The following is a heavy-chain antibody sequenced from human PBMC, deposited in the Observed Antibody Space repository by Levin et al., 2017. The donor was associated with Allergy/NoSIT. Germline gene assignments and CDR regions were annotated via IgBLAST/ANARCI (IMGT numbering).Heavy chain of an antibody. Sequence: GGSLRLSCAASGFTFSWYAMHWVRQAPGKGLEWVAVISFDGSTTYYADSVKGRFTISRDSSNNTLYLQMNSLTAEDTAVYYCARADASGFGDYWGQGTLVTVSS. D-gene: IGHD3-22*01. V-gene: IGHV3-30-3*01. CDR1: GFTFSWYA. J-gene: IGHJ4*02. CDR2: ISFDGSTT. CDR3: ARADASGFGDY.